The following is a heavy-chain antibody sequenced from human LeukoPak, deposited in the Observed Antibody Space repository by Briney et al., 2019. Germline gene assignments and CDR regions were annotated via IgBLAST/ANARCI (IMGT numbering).Heavy chain of an antibody. D-gene: IGHD6-13*01. CDR1: GGSISSYY. CDR2: IYYSGST. V-gene: IGHV4-59*01. CDR3: ARGDGYSSSIHDAFDI. J-gene: IGHJ3*02. Sequence: PSETLSLTCTVSGGSISSYYWSWIRQPPGKGLEWIGYIYYSGSTNYNASLKGRITISIDTSKNQFSLKLSSVTAADTAVYYCARGDGYSSSIHDAFDIWGQGTVVTVSS.